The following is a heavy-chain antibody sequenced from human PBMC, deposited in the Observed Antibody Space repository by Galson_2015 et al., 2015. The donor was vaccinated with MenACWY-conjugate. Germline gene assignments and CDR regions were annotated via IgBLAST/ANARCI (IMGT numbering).Heavy chain of an antibody. J-gene: IGHJ4*02. CDR1: GFNFNMYS. V-gene: IGHV3-30*01. CDR3: ARVGQERRTLLPNFDG. D-gene: IGHD3-22*01. CDR2: ISYDGKDK. Sequence: SLRLSCAASGFNFNMYSLRWIRQAPGKGLEWVAVISYDGKDKFYGDSVKGRFIILRDNSKNTVYLQMNSLRGEDTGVYFCARVGQERRTLLPNFDGWGQGTRVTVSS.